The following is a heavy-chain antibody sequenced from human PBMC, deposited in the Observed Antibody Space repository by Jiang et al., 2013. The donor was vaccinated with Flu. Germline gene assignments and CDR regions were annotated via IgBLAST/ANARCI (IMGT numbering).Heavy chain of an antibody. CDR1: GFTFSDYY. V-gene: IGHV3-11*05. D-gene: IGHD6-6*01. CDR3: ARDRPWYSSSSDYYYYYMDV. CDR2: ISSSSSYT. Sequence: GGSLRLSCAASGFTFSDYYMSWIRQAPGKGLEWVSYISSSSSYTNYADSVKGRFTISRDNAKNSLYLQMNSLRAEDTAVYYCARDRPWYSSSSDYYYYYMDVWGKGTTVTVSS. J-gene: IGHJ6*03.